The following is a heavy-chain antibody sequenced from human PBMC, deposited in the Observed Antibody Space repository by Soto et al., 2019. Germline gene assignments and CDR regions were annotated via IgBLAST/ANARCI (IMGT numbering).Heavy chain of an antibody. D-gene: IGHD6-19*01. Sequence: GGSLRLSCAASGFTFRDHWMHWVRQAPGKGLVWVSRINSDGSTTTHADSVKGRFTISRDNAKSTLYLQLNSLRAEDTALYYCARGYSRGPDYWGQGTLVTVSS. CDR2: INSDGSTT. J-gene: IGHJ4*02. V-gene: IGHV3-74*01. CDR1: GFTFRDHW. CDR3: ARGYSRGPDY.